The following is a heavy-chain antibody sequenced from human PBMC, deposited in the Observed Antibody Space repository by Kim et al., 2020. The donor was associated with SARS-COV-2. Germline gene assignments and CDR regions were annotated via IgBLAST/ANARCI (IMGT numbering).Heavy chain of an antibody. CDR3: AKDYGGSLNFDY. V-gene: IGHV3-30*18. D-gene: IGHD1-26*01. J-gene: IGHJ4*02. Sequence: GGSLRLSCAASEFTFSRSGMHWVRQAPGKGLEWVAVISNNGRDKHYADSVKGRFTISRDNSKNTLFLEMNSLRAEDTAIYYCAKDYGGSLNFDYWGQGTLVTVSS. CDR1: EFTFSRSG. CDR2: ISNNGRDK.